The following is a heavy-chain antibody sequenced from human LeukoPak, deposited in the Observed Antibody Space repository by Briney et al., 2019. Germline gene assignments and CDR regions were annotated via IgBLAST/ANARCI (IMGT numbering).Heavy chain of an antibody. CDR2: MYYSGTT. V-gene: IGHV4-61*01. D-gene: IGHD6-19*01. J-gene: IGHJ4*02. Sequence: PSETLSLTCTVSGASVNSGSHYWSWFRQPPGKGLEWIGYMYYSGTTNYNPSLKSRVTISVDTSKNQFSLKLSSVTAADTAVYYCARGWGNSSGWASFLYYFDYWGQGTQVTVSS. CDR1: GASVNSGSHY. CDR3: ARGWGNSSGWASFLYYFDY.